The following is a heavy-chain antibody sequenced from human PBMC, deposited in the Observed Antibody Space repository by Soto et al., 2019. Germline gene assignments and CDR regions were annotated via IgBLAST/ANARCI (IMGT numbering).Heavy chain of an antibody. CDR3: ARSSNSIAAAGTGFDY. D-gene: IGHD6-13*01. J-gene: IGHJ4*02. CDR1: VFTCRSKY. CDR2: IYSGGST. V-gene: IGHV3-53*01. Sequence: GSLRLSCAASVFTCRSKYMRWVRQAPGKGLEWVSVIYSGGSTYYADSVKGRFTISRDNSKNTLYLQMNSLRAEDTAVYYCARSSNSIAAAGTGFDYWGQGTLVTVSS.